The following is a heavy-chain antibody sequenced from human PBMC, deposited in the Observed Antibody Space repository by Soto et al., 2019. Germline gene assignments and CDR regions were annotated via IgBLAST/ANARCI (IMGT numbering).Heavy chain of an antibody. V-gene: IGHV1-18*01. D-gene: IGHD2-15*01. CDR1: GYTFTSYC. J-gene: IGHJ6*02. Sequence: ASVNVSCKSSGYTFTSYCISWVRQAPGQGLECMGWISAYNGNTNYAQKLQGRVTMTTDTSTSTAYMELRSLRSDDTAVYYCARDQVCSGGSCYYYYYGMDVWGQGTTVTVSS. CDR3: ARDQVCSGGSCYYYYYGMDV. CDR2: ISAYNGNT.